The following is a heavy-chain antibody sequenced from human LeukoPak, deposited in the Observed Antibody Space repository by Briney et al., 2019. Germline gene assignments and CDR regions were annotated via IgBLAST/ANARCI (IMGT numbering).Heavy chain of an antibody. D-gene: IGHD6-19*01. CDR2: INPNSGGT. J-gene: IGHJ6*02. Sequence: ASVKVSCKASGYTFTSYYMHWVRQAPGQGLEWMGWINPNSGGTNYAQKFQGWVTMTRDTSISTAYMELSRLRSDDTAVYYCAREVAAGTNPINYYYYGMDVWGQGTTVTVSS. V-gene: IGHV1-2*04. CDR1: GYTFTSYY. CDR3: AREVAAGTNPINYYYYGMDV.